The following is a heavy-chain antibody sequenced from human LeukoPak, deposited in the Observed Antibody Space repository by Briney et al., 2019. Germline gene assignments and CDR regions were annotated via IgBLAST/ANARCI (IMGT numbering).Heavy chain of an antibody. CDR2: IIPIFGTA. CDR3: ARDTDSSGYYYRYYFDY. Sequence: SVKVSCKASGGTFSSYAISWVQQAPGQGLEWMGGIIPIFGTANYAQKFQGRVTITADESTSTAYMELSSLRSEDTAVYYCARDTDSSGYYYRYYFDYWGQGTLVTVSS. V-gene: IGHV1-69*13. J-gene: IGHJ4*02. CDR1: GGTFSSYA. D-gene: IGHD3-22*01.